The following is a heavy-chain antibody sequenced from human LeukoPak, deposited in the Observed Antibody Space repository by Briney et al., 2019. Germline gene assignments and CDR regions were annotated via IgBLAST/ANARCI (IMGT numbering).Heavy chain of an antibody. J-gene: IGHJ4*02. CDR2: IYYSGST. CDR3: ARGRTGWDITMIVVPPGYFDY. V-gene: IGHV4-59*01. CDR1: NGSISSYY. Sequence: SETLSLTCTVSNGSISSYYWSWIRQPPGKGLEWIGYIYYSGSTNYNPSLKSRVTISLDTSKNQFSLKLSSVTAADTAVYYCARGRTGWDITMIVVPPGYFDYWGQGTLVTVSS. D-gene: IGHD3-22*01.